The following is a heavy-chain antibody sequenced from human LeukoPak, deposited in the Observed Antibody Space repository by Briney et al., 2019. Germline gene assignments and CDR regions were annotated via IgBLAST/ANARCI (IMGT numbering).Heavy chain of an antibody. CDR3: ARKNLAAAADC. D-gene: IGHD6-25*01. CDR2: ISGDGRMT. V-gene: IGHV3-74*01. CDR1: EFTFSAYW. Sequence: GVSLRLFCAASEFTFSAYWMHWVRQAPGKGRVWVIRISGDGRMTNYADSVKGRFTISRDDAKNTLYLQMNSLRLEDTAVYYCARKNLAAAADCWGQGTVVTVSS. J-gene: IGHJ4*02.